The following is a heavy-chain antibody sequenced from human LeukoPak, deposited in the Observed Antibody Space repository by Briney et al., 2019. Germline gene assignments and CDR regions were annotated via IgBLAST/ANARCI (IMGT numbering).Heavy chain of an antibody. CDR3: ARAMGGWTGSDY. D-gene: IGHD1-26*01. Sequence: GGSLRLSCAASGFTFSSYAMHWVRQAPGKGLEWVAVISYDGSNKYYADSVKGRFTISRDNSKNTLYLQMNSLRAEDTAVYYCARAMGGWTGSDYWGQGTLVTVSS. CDR1: GFTFSSYA. J-gene: IGHJ4*02. CDR2: ISYDGSNK. V-gene: IGHV3-30*14.